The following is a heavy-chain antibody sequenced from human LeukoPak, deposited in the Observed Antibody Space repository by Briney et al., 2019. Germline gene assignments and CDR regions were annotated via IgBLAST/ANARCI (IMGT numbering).Heavy chain of an antibody. CDR2: ISVYNGNT. D-gene: IGHD2-2*01. CDR1: GYTFTSYG. J-gene: IGHJ4*02. Sequence: ASVKVSCKASGYTFTSYGINWMRQAPGQGLEWMGWISVYNGNTKYAQKFQGRVTMTTDTSTSTAYMELRSLRSDDTAVYYCAREGESYGVLPAARYWGQGTLVTVSS. CDR3: AREGESYGVLPAARY. V-gene: IGHV1-18*01.